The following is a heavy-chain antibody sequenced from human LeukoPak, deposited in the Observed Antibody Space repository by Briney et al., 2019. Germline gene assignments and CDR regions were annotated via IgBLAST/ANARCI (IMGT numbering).Heavy chain of an antibody. J-gene: IGHJ4*02. CDR1: GGSDSSTTYY. V-gene: IGHV4-39*01. Sequence: ASETLSLTCTASGGSDSSTTYYWSWIRQPPGKGLEWIASINYSGSTYYNPSLKSRVTISVDTSKNQFSLRLSSVTAADSAVYYCARLRAYYYDSSGYYNFDFWGQGTLVTVSS. CDR3: ARLRAYYYDSSGYYNFDF. CDR2: INYSGST. D-gene: IGHD3-22*01.